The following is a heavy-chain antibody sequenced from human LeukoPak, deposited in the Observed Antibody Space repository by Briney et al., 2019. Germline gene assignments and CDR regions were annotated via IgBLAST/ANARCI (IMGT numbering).Heavy chain of an antibody. CDR2: INLNGGSP. V-gene: IGHV3-20*04. CDR3: ARDAGSILGVPYYFRY. D-gene: IGHD3-3*01. CDR1: DCTLDDYG. J-gene: IGHJ4*02. Sequence: PGGALRLSCQASDCTLDDYGMSWVRQDPGHGLEGVSGINLNGGSPGYADSVKGRFTLSRDNAKNSLYLQMNSLRAEDTALYYCARDAGSILGVPYYFRYWGQGTLVPVSS.